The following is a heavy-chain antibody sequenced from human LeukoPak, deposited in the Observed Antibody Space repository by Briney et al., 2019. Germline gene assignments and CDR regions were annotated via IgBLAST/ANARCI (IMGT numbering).Heavy chain of an antibody. D-gene: IGHD3-22*01. CDR2: ISSSSSYI. CDR3: ARADYDSSGYYRAVGDYFDY. CDR1: GFTFSSYS. J-gene: IGHJ4*02. Sequence: GGSLRLSCAASGFTFSSYSMNWVRQAPGKGLEWVSSISSSSSYIYYADSVKGRFTISRDNAKNSLYPQMNSLRAEDTAVYYCARADYDSSGYYRAVGDYFDYWGQGTLVTVSS. V-gene: IGHV3-21*01.